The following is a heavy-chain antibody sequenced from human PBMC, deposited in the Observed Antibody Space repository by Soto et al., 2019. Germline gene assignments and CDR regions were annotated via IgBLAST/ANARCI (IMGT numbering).Heavy chain of an antibody. V-gene: IGHV3-66*04. Sequence: EVQLVESGGGLVQPGGSLRLSCGASGFTVSSSYMGWVRQAPGKGLEWVSSIYNDGNTYYADSVRGRFTISTDNSKDTLYSQMNCLRVDYTAMYYRAGHVGFYWYFDLWGRGTLVTFSS. CDR1: GFTVSSSY. CDR3: AGHVGFYWYFDL. CDR2: IYNDGNT. J-gene: IGHJ2*01. D-gene: IGHD1-26*01.